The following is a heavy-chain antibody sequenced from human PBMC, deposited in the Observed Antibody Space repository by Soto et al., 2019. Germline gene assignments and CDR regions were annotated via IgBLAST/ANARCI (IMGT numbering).Heavy chain of an antibody. CDR1: GGSISSSSYY. J-gene: IGHJ4*02. CDR3: ARSSNYYFDC. D-gene: IGHD4-4*01. Sequence: SETLCLTCTVSGGSISSSSYYWGWIRQPPGKGLEWIGSIYYSGSTYYNPSLKSRVTISVDTSKNQFSLKLSSVTAADTAVYYCARSSNYYFDCWGQGTLVTVSS. CDR2: IYYSGST. V-gene: IGHV4-39*01.